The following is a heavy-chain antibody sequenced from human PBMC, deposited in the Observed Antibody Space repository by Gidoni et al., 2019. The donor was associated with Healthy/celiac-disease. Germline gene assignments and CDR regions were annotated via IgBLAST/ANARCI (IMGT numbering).Heavy chain of an antibody. CDR3: ARDGSGSSWYYYYYGMDV. CDR1: GFTFSSYA. Sequence: QVQLVESGGGVVQPGRSLRLSCAASGFTFSSYAMHWVRQAPGKGLEWVAVISYDGSNKYDADSVKGRFTISRDNSKNTLYLQMNSLRAEDTDVYYCARDGSGSSWYYYYYGMDVWGQGTTVTVSS. V-gene: IGHV3-30-3*01. CDR2: ISYDGSNK. D-gene: IGHD6-13*01. J-gene: IGHJ6*02.